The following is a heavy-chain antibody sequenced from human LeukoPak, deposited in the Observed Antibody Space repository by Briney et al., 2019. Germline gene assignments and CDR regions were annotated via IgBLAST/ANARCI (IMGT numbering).Heavy chain of an antibody. CDR3: ARRIAAAGGWFDP. D-gene: IGHD6-13*01. CDR2: IYYSGST. J-gene: IGHJ5*02. Sequence: PSETLSLTCTVSGGSINNYYWNWIRQPPGKGLEWIGDIYYSGSTYFNPSLQSRVTISVDTSKNQFSLKLSSVTAADTAVYYCARRIAAAGGWFDPWGQGTLVTVSS. V-gene: IGHV4-59*04. CDR1: GGSINNYY.